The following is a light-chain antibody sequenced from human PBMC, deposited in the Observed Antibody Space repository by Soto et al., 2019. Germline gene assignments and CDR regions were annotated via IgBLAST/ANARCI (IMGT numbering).Light chain of an antibody. Sequence: QSALTQPPSASGSPGQSVTISCTGTSSDVGGYNYVSWYQQHPGKAPKLMIYEVSKRPSGVPDRFSGSKSGNTASLTVSGRQAEEEADYYCSSYAGSQEVFVGGTTLPVL. CDR3: SSYAGSQEV. V-gene: IGLV2-8*01. CDR1: SSDVGGYNY. J-gene: IGLJ2*01. CDR2: EVS.